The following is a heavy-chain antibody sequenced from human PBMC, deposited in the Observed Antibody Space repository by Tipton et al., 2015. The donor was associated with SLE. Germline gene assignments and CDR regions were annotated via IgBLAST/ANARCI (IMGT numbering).Heavy chain of an antibody. Sequence: TLSLTCTVSAGSISSGNYYWSWIRQSAGKGLEWIGQIYTSGTTSYNPSLKSRVTISLDKSKNQFSLKLTSVTAADTAVYFCAREGITIFGVFQRWGQGTQVSVPS. CDR3: AREGITIFGVFQR. J-gene: IGHJ4*02. CDR2: IYTSGTT. D-gene: IGHD3-3*01. V-gene: IGHV4-61*09. CDR1: AGSISSGNYY.